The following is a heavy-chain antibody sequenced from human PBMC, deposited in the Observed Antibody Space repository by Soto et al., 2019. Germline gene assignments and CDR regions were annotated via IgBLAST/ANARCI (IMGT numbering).Heavy chain of an antibody. V-gene: IGHV4-39*01. CDR1: GGSISSSSYY. J-gene: IGHJ4*02. Sequence: TLSLTCTVSGGSISSSSYYWGWIRQPPGKGLEWIGSIYYSGSTYYNPSLKSRVTISVDTSKNQFSLKLSSVTAADTAVYYCARYIAVAGLFDYWGQGTLVTVSS. D-gene: IGHD6-19*01. CDR3: ARYIAVAGLFDY. CDR2: IYYSGST.